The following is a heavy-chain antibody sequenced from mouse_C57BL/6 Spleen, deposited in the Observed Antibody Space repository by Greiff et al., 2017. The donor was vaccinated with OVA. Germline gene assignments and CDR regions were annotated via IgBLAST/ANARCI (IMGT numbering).Heavy chain of an antibody. D-gene: IGHD3-3*01. V-gene: IGHV1-52*01. CDR1: GYTFTSYW. CDR3: ARGGLGYFDV. J-gene: IGHJ1*03. Sequence: QVQLQQPGAELVRPGSSVKLSCKASGYTFTSYWMNWVKQRPIQGLAWIGNLDPSDSENSYYQQFKDKATLTVDKSSSTAYMQLSSLTSEYSAVYYCARGGLGYFDVWGTGTTVTVSS. CDR2: LDPSDSEN.